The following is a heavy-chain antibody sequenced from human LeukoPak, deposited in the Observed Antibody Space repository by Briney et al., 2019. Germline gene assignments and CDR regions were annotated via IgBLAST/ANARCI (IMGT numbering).Heavy chain of an antibody. CDR1: GFTFSSYW. Sequence: PGGSLRLSCAASGFTFSSYWMSWVRQAPGKGLEWVANIKQDGSEKYYVDSVKGRFTISRDNAKNSLYPQMNSLRAEDTAVYYCARVSPLPYYYDSSGYYCFDYWGQGTLVTVSS. CDR3: ARVSPLPYYYDSSGYYCFDY. CDR2: IKQDGSEK. D-gene: IGHD3-22*01. J-gene: IGHJ4*02. V-gene: IGHV3-7*01.